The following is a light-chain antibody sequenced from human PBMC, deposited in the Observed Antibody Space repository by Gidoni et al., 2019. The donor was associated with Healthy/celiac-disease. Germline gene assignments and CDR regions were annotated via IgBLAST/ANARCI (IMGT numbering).Light chain of an antibody. CDR2: DAS. Sequence: EIVLTQSPATLSLSPGERATLSCRASQSVSSYLAWYQQKPGQAPRLLIYDASNRATGIPARFSGSGSGKDFTLTISSLEPEDFAVYYCQQRSNWPPIITFGPGTKVDIK. J-gene: IGKJ3*01. V-gene: IGKV3-11*01. CDR1: QSVSSY. CDR3: QQRSNWPPIIT.